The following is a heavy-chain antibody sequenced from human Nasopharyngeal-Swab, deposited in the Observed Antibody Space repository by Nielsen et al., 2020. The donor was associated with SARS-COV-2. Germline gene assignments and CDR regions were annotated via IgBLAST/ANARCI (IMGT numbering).Heavy chain of an antibody. Sequence: WIRQPPGKGLEWIGYTYYSGSTNYNPSLKSRVTISVDTSKNQFSLKLSSVTAADTAVYYCARYSLWLPVNWFDPWGQGTLVTVSS. J-gene: IGHJ5*02. D-gene: IGHD5-18*01. CDR3: ARYSLWLPVNWFDP. CDR2: TYYSGST. V-gene: IGHV4-59*08.